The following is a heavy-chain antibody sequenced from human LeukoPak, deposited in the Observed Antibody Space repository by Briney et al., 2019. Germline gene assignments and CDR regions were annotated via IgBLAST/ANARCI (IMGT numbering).Heavy chain of an antibody. J-gene: IGHJ4*02. V-gene: IGHV3-66*01. CDR2: IYSGGST. Sequence: GGSLRLSCAASKFTVSSKYMSWVRQAPGKGLEWVSVIYSGGSTHYADSVKGRFTISRDNSKNTLYLQMNSLRAEDTAVYYYASLYYGGNNFDYWGQGTLVTVSS. CDR3: ASLYYGGNNFDY. D-gene: IGHD4-23*01. CDR1: KFTVSSKY.